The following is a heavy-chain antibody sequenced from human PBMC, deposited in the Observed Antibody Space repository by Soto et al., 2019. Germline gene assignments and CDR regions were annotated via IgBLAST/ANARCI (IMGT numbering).Heavy chain of an antibody. Sequence: ASVKVSCKASGYTFPSYAMHWVRQAPGQRLEWMGWINAGNGNTKYSQKLQGRVTITRDTSASTAYMEQSSLRSEDTAVYYCARVPGYSIGDLWGRGTLVTVSS. CDR3: ARVPGYSIGDL. CDR1: GYTFPSYA. J-gene: IGHJ2*01. V-gene: IGHV1-3*01. D-gene: IGHD2-21*01. CDR2: INAGNGNT.